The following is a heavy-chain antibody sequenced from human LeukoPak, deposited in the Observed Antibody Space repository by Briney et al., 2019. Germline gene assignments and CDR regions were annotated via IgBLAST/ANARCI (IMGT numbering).Heavy chain of an antibody. J-gene: IGHJ1*01. CDR2: ISGSGGST. Sequence: PGASLRLSCAASGFTFSSYAMSWVRQAPGKGLEWVSAISGSGGSTYYADSVKGRFTISRDNSKNTLYLQMNSLRAEDTAVYYCAKVDSSSWYQYFQHWGQGTLVTVSS. V-gene: IGHV3-23*01. CDR3: AKVDSSSWYQYFQH. D-gene: IGHD6-13*01. CDR1: GFTFSSYA.